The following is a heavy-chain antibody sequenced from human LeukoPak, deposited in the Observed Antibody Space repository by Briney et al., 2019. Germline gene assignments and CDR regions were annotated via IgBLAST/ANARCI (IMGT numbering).Heavy chain of an antibody. CDR2: INPNSGGT. J-gene: IGHJ5*02. V-gene: IGHV1-2*02. CDR1: GYTFTGYY. Sequence: ASVKVSCKASGYTFTGYYMHWVRQAPGQGLEWMGWINPNSGGTNYAQKFQGRVIMTRDTSISTAYMELSRLRSDDTAVYYCATIDIVVVPAAIPRNWFDPWGQGTLVTVSS. D-gene: IGHD2-2*02. CDR3: ATIDIVVVPAAIPRNWFDP.